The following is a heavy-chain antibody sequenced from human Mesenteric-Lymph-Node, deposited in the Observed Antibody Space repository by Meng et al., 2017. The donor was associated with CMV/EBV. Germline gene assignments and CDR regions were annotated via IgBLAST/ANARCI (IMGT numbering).Heavy chain of an antibody. CDR3: ARGGLVLRFPEGMDV. CDR1: GYTFTDYY. J-gene: IGHJ6*02. CDR2: IYVKSGGT. V-gene: IGHV1-2*02. D-gene: IGHD3-3*01. Sequence: ASVKVSCKASGYTFTDYYLHWMRQAPGQGLEWMGWIYVKSGGTDYAKKFQGRVIMTGDTSSNTVYMELSRLTSDDTAVYYCARGGLVLRFPEGMDVWGQGTTVTVSS.